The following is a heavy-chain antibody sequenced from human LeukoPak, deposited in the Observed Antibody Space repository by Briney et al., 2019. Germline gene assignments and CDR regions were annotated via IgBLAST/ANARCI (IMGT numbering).Heavy chain of an antibody. Sequence: GGSLRLSCSASGFTFSNYAMHWVRQAPGKGLEYVSAINSNGGSTYYADSVKGRFTISRDNSKNTLYLQMSSLRGEDTAVYYCVKDQSYYSGGSCYYYFDHWGQGTLVTVSS. CDR3: VKDQSYYSGGSCYYYFDH. CDR1: GFTFSNYA. CDR2: INSNGGST. J-gene: IGHJ4*02. V-gene: IGHV3-64D*09. D-gene: IGHD2-15*01.